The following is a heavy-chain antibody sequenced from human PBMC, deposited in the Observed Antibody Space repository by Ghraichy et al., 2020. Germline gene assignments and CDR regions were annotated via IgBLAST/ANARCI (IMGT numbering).Heavy chain of an antibody. CDR3: VRGTSPAPGTDY. J-gene: IGHJ4*02. CDR1: GFIFSTYW. D-gene: IGHD2-2*01. CDR2: IKEDGSEI. Sequence: GESLNISCAASGFIFSTYWMNWVRQVPGKGLELVANIKEDGSEIQYVDSVKGRFTVSRDNAKNLVFLQMNSLRGEDTAVYYCVRGTSPAPGTDYWGQGTLVTVSS. V-gene: IGHV3-7*01.